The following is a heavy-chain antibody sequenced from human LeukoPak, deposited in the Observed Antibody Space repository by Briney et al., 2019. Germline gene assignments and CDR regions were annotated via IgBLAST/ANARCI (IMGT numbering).Heavy chain of an antibody. CDR2: IKEDGSAE. D-gene: IGHD1-26*01. CDR1: GFTFSTSW. Sequence: PGGSLRLSCAASGFTFSTSWMSWVRQAPEKGLEWVGCIKEDGSAEYYVDPVKGRFTISRDNAKNSLYLQMHSLRVDDTAVYYCARDVGANTNDYWGQGTLVTVSS. V-gene: IGHV3-7*01. CDR3: ARDVGANTNDY. J-gene: IGHJ4*02.